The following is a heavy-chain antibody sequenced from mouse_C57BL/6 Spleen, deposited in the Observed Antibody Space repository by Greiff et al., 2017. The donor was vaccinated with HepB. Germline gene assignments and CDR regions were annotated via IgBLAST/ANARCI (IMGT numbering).Heavy chain of an antibody. V-gene: IGHV5-16*01. CDR2: INYDGSST. CDR3: ARDRGFHYFDY. J-gene: IGHJ2*01. CDR1: GFTFSDYY. Sequence: EVQVVESEGGLVQPGSSMKLSCTASGFTFSDYYMAWVRQVPEKGLEWVANINYDGSSTYYLDSLKSRFIISRDNAKNILYLQMSSLKSEDTATYYCARDRGFHYFDYWGQGTTLTVSS.